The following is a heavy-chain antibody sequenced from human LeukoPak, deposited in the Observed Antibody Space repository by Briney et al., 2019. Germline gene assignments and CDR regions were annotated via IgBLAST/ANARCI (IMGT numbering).Heavy chain of an antibody. CDR2: IHYGSNK. D-gene: IGHD3-10*01. Sequence: PVGSLRLSCAASGFTFSSYGMQWVRQAPGKGLQWVAFIHYGSNKYYANSVKGRFTISRDNSKNTLYLHMNSLRAEDTAVYYCAKDPIRGVRPYYFSSWGQGTLVTVSS. J-gene: IGHJ4*02. CDR1: GFTFSSYG. V-gene: IGHV3-30*02. CDR3: AKDPIRGVRPYYFSS.